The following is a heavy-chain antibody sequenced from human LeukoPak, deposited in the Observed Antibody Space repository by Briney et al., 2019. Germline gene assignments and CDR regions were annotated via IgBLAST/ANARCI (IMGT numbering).Heavy chain of an antibody. V-gene: IGHV3-21*01. CDR3: VRDMTTATTCYLQH. D-gene: IGHD4-17*01. J-gene: IGHJ1*01. Sequence: GGSLRLSCAASAFTFSSYSMNCVSQAPGKGLEWDSSISSSSSYIYDADAVKRRFTISRDNAKNSLYVQMNSLRAEDTAVYYCVRDMTTATTCYLQHWGQGTLVTVSS. CDR2: ISSSSSYI. CDR1: AFTFSSYS.